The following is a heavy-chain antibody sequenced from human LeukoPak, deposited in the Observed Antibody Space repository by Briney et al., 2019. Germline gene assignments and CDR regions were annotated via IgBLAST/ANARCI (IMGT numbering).Heavy chain of an antibody. CDR3: AREKSGTLTRAYYYIDV. Sequence: SETLSLTCTVSGDSMHSYYWSWIRQSPEKGLEWIGRAYSGVNAYYNLSLQSRVTISVDKSNNQFSLDLTSVTAADRALYYCAREKSGTLTRAYYYIDVWGKGITVTVSS. J-gene: IGHJ6*03. CDR1: GDSMHSYY. D-gene: IGHD1-26*01. CDR2: AYSGVNA. V-gene: IGHV4-4*07.